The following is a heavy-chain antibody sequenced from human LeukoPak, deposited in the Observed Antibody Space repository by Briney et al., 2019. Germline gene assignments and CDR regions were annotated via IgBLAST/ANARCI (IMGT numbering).Heavy chain of an antibody. J-gene: IGHJ4*02. V-gene: IGHV3-7*01. CDR3: ARERTSGWDAFDF. CDR1: GFTFTVYW. D-gene: IGHD6-19*01. CDR2: INKEGSDQ. Sequence: PGGSLRLSCAASGFTFTVYWMSWVRQAPGKGLEWLANINKEGSDQYYVDSVKGRFTISRDNAKNTLYLQMNSLRAEDTAVYYCARERTSGWDAFDFWGQGTLVTVSS.